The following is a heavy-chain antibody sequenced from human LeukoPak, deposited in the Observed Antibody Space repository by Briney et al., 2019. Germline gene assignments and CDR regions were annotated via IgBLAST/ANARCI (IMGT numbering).Heavy chain of an antibody. V-gene: IGHV1-3*01. CDR3: ARDPTGSGWPYYFDY. J-gene: IGHJ4*02. CDR2: INAGNGNT. Sequence: ASVKVSCKASGYTFTTYAMHWVRQAPGQRLQWMGWINAGNGNTKYSQKFQARVTITRDTSASTAYMELSSLRSEDTAVYYCARDPTGSGWPYYFDYWGQGTLVAVSS. D-gene: IGHD6-25*01. CDR1: GYTFTTYA.